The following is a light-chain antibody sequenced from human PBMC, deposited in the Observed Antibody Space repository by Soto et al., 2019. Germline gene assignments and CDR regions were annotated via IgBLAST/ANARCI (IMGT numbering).Light chain of an antibody. CDR3: EQYGSSPMYT. CDR1: QSVSSSY. CDR2: GAS. Sequence: EIVLTQSPGTLSLSPGERATLSCRASQSVSSSYLAWYQQKPGQAPRLLLYGASSRATGIPDRFSGSGSGTDFTLTISRMEPEDFAVYYCEQYGSSPMYTFGKGTRLEIK. J-gene: IGKJ2*01. V-gene: IGKV3-20*01.